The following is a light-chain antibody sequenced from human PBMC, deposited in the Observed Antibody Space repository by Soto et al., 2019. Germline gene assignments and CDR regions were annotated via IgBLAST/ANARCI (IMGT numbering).Light chain of an antibody. J-gene: IGKJ5*01. Sequence: EIVLTQSPGTLSLSPGEIATFSCRASQSVSSSYLAWYQHKPGQAPRLLIYGPSSMATGVHDRFRGSGSGTEFTLTISRLEPEDFAVYYCHQYGSSPITFGQGTRLDIK. V-gene: IGKV3-20*01. CDR3: HQYGSSPIT. CDR2: GPS. CDR1: QSVSSSY.